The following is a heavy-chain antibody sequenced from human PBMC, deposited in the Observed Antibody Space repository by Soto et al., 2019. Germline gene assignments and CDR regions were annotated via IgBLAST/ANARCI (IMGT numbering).Heavy chain of an antibody. J-gene: IGHJ4*02. V-gene: IGHV4-39*01. CDR3: ARFIAAAGTQDDFYFAY. D-gene: IGHD6-13*01. CDR1: GGSISSSSYY. Sequence: SETLSLTCTISGGSISSSSYYWGWIRQPPGKRLEWIGSIYYSGSTYYNPSLKSRVSISVDTSKNQFSLKLSSVTAAVTAVYFCARFIAAAGTQDDFYFAYWGQGTLVTVS. CDR2: IYYSGST.